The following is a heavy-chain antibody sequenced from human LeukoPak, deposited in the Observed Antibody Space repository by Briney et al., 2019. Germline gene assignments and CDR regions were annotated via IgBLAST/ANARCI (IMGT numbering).Heavy chain of an antibody. D-gene: IGHD3-10*01. CDR3: AKDPLWFGELLLYYFDY. CDR2: ISSSGSTI. J-gene: IGHJ4*02. CDR1: GFTFSSYE. V-gene: IGHV3-48*03. Sequence: GGSLRLSCAASGFTFSSYEMNWVRQAPGKGLEWVSYISSSGSTIYYADSVKGRFTISRDNSKNTLYLQMNSLRAEDTAVYYCAKDPLWFGELLLYYFDYWGQGTLVTVSS.